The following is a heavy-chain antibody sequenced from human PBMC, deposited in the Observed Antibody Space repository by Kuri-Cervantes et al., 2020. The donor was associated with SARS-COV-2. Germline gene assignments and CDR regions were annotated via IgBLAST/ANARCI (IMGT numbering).Heavy chain of an antibody. Sequence: GESLKISCAASGFTFSSYGMHWVRQAPGKGLEWVAFIRYDGSNKYYADSVKDRFTISRDNSKNTLYLQMNSLRSDDTAVYYCARDQEQWLVHDAFDIWGQGTMVTVSS. CDR3: ARDQEQWLVHDAFDI. CDR2: IRYDGSNK. D-gene: IGHD6-19*01. CDR1: GFTFSSYG. J-gene: IGHJ3*02. V-gene: IGHV3-30*02.